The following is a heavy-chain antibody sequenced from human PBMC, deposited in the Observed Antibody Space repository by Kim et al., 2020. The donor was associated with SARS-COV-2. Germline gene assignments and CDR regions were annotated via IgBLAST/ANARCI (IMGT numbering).Heavy chain of an antibody. Sequence: GGSLRLSCAASGFTFSSYAMHWVRQAPGKGLEYVSAISSNGGSTYYANSVKGRFTISRDNSKNTLYLQMGSLRAEDMAVYYCAREQIVGATFDIWGQGT. D-gene: IGHD1-26*01. CDR1: GFTFSSYA. V-gene: IGHV3-64*01. CDR2: ISSNGGST. CDR3: AREQIVGATFDI. J-gene: IGHJ3*02.